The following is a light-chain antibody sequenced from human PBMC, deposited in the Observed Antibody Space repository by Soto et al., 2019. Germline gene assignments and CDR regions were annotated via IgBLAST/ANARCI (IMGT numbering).Light chain of an antibody. V-gene: IGLV2-14*01. Sequence: QSALTQPASVSGSPGQSITISCTGTSSDVGGYNYVSWYQQYPGKAPKLMIFEVSNRPSGVSHRFSGSKSGNTASLTISGLQAEDEAHYYCSSYTTTSTLVFGGGTKVTVL. CDR3: SSYTTTSTLV. J-gene: IGLJ3*02. CDR1: SSDVGGYNY. CDR2: EVS.